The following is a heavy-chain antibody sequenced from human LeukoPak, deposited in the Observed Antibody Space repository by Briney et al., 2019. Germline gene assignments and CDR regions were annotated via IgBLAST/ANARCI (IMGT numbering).Heavy chain of an antibody. Sequence: ASVKVSCKASGYTFTGYYMHWVRQAPGQGLEWMGWINPNSGGTNYAQKFQGRVTITRDTSISTAYMELSRLRSDDTAVYYCARDREYYDSSGLFDYWGQGTLVTVSS. V-gene: IGHV1-2*02. CDR1: GYTFTGYY. CDR3: ARDREYYDSSGLFDY. CDR2: INPNSGGT. J-gene: IGHJ4*02. D-gene: IGHD3-22*01.